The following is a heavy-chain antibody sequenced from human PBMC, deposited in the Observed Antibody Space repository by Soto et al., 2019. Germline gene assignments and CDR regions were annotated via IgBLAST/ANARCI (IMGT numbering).Heavy chain of an antibody. Sequence: PGESLKISCKGSGYNFASYWITWVRQMPGKGLEWMGRIDPTDSYTNYSPSFQGHVTISADKSISTAYLQWSSLKASDTAIYYCARRGDYYTNYYDNWSDPWGQGTLVTVSS. CDR1: GYNFASYW. V-gene: IGHV5-10-1*01. J-gene: IGHJ5*02. D-gene: IGHD4-4*01. CDR3: ARRGDYYTNYYDNWSDP. CDR2: IDPTDSYT.